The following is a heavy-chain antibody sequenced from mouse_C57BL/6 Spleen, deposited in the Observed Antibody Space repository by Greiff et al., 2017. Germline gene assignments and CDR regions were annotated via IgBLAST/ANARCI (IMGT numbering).Heavy chain of an antibody. D-gene: IGHD4-1*01. J-gene: IGHJ2*01. V-gene: IGHV1-19*01. CDR1: GYTFTDYY. CDR2: INPYNGGT. Sequence: EVQLQQSGPVLVKPGASVKMSCKASGYTFTDYYMNWVKQSHGKSLEWIGVINPYNGGTSYNQKFKGKATLTVDKSSSTAYMELNSLTSEDSAVYYCARNWDGGYFDYWGQGTTLTVSS. CDR3: ARNWDGGYFDY.